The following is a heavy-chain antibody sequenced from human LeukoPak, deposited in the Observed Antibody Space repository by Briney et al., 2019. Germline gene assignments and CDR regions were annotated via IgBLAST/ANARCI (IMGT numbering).Heavy chain of an antibody. V-gene: IGHV4-34*01. CDR2: INHSGST. Sequence: SETLSLTCAVYGGSFSGYYWSWIRQPPGKGLEWIGEINHSGSTNYNPSLKSRVTISVDTSKNQFSLKLSSVTAADTAVYYCARAFRRMVRHPFDYWGREPWSPSPQ. D-gene: IGHD3-10*01. J-gene: IGHJ4*02. CDR1: GGSFSGYY. CDR3: ARAFRRMVRHPFDY.